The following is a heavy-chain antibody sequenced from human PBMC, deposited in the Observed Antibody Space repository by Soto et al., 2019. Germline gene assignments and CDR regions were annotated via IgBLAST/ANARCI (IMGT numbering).Heavy chain of an antibody. CDR1: GGSISSGGYY. CDR2: IYYSGST. J-gene: IGHJ4*02. D-gene: IGHD1-26*01. Sequence: QVQLQESGPGLVKPSQTLSLTCTVSGGSISSGGYYWSWIRQHPGKGLEWIGYIYYSGSTSYNPALKSRVTISVDTSKNQFSLKLSSVTAADTAVYYCARGMRAYSPHYWGQGTLVTVSS. CDR3: ARGMRAYSPHY. V-gene: IGHV4-31*03.